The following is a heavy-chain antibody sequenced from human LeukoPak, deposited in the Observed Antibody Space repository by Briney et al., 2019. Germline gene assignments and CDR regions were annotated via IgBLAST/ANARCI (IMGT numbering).Heavy chain of an antibody. Sequence: GASVKVSCKASGYTFTSYGISWVRQAPGQGLEWMGWINPNSGGTNYAQKFQGRVTMTRDTSISTAYMELSRLRSDDTAVYYCAVGGSGTQYYYYYMDVWGKGTTVTVSS. CDR2: INPNSGGT. V-gene: IGHV1-2*02. CDR3: AVGGSGTQYYYYYMDV. D-gene: IGHD3-10*01. J-gene: IGHJ6*03. CDR1: GYTFTSYG.